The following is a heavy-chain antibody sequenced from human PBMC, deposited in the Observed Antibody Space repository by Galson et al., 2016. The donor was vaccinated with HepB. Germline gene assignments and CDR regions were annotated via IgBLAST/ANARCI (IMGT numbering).Heavy chain of an antibody. J-gene: IGHJ4*02. CDR1: GFTFSTYN. V-gene: IGHV3-21*01. D-gene: IGHD5-18*01. CDR3: CVDTAMDYVFDY. CDR2: ISRGRGYI. Sequence: SLRLSCAASGFTFSTYNMNWVRQAPGKGLEWVSSISRGRGYIYYADSVKGRFTISRDNAKNSLYLQMNSLRAEDTAVYYCCVDTAMDYVFDYWGQGTLVTVSS.